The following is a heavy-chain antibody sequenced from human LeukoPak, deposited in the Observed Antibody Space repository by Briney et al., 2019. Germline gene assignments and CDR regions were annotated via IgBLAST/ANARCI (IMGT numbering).Heavy chain of an antibody. D-gene: IGHD3-9*01. J-gene: IGHJ4*02. Sequence: PGGSLRLSCAASGFTFSSYSMNWVRQAPGKGLEWVSSISSSSSYIYYADSVKGRFTISRDNAKNTLYLQMNSLRAEDTAVYYCAKDYDILTGYSDYWGQGTLVTVSS. CDR3: AKDYDILTGYSDY. CDR1: GFTFSSYS. CDR2: ISSSSSYI. V-gene: IGHV3-21*04.